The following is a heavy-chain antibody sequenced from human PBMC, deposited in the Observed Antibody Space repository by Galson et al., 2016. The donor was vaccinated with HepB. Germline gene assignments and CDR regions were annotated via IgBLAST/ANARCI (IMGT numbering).Heavy chain of an antibody. V-gene: IGHV3-30-3*01. D-gene: IGHD3-22*01. Sequence: SLRLSCAASGFTFSNFAMHWVRQAPGKGLDWVAATSQDETNKYYADSVKGRFTISRDNSKNTLYLQMNSLRAEDTAGYYCARVGVSYYDTGYDYWGQGTLVTVSS. CDR1: GFTFSNFA. CDR2: TSQDETNK. J-gene: IGHJ4*02. CDR3: ARVGVSYYDTGYDY.